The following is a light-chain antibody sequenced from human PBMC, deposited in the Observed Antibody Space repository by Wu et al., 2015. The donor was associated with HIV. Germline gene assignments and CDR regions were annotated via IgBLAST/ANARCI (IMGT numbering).Light chain of an antibody. V-gene: IGKV1-39*01. J-gene: IGKJ1*01. CDR3: QQSVPTWT. CDR1: QSISSY. Sequence: DIQMTQSPSSLSASVGDRVTITCRASQSISSYLNWFQQKPGKVPKLLIYDASTLQTGVPSRFSGSGSGTDFTLIISSLQPDDFATYYCQQSVPTWTFGQGTKVEMK. CDR2: DAS.